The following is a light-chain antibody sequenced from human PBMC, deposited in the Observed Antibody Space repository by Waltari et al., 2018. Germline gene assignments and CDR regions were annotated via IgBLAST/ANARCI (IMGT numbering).Light chain of an antibody. CDR1: QGIANN. CDR3: QQGSSYPRT. Sequence: DTQMTQSTSSLSALVGDTVTITCQASQGIANNLNWYQWKPGKAPKLLIYRASSLQSGIPSRFRGSGSGTAFILTISSLQPEDFATYYCQQGSSYPRTFGQGTRVE. CDR2: RAS. V-gene: IGKV1-16*01. J-gene: IGKJ1*01.